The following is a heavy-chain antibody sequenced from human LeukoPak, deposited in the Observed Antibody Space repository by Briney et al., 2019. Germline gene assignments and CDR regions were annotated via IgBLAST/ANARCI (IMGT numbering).Heavy chain of an antibody. CDR2: ISYDGSNK. D-gene: IGHD1-14*01. CDR1: GFTFSSYA. Sequence: GGSLRLSCAASGFTFSSYAMHWVRQAPGKGLEWVAVISYDGSNKYYADSVKGQFTISRDNSKNTLYLQMNSLRAEDTAVYYCARDFAAGFDYWGQGTLVTVSS. CDR3: ARDFAAGFDY. V-gene: IGHV3-30-3*01. J-gene: IGHJ4*02.